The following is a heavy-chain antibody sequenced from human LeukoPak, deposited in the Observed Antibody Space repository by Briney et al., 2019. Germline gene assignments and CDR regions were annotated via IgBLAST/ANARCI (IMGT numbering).Heavy chain of an antibody. CDR3: AREDSGSYLDY. Sequence: ASVKVSCKASGGTLSRYTISWVRQAPGQGLEWMGRIIPILGIANYAQKFQGRVTITADKSTSTAYMELSSLRSEATAVYYCAREDSGSYLDYWGQGTLVTVSS. J-gene: IGHJ4*02. V-gene: IGHV1-69*04. CDR1: GGTLSRYT. D-gene: IGHD1-26*01. CDR2: IIPILGIA.